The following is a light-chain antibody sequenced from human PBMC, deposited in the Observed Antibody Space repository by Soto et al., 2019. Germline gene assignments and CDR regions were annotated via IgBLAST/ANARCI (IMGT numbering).Light chain of an antibody. Sequence: DIQMTQSPSSLSASVGDRVTITCRASQGISNYIAWYQQKPGKVPKLLIYAASTLQSGVPSRFSGSGSGTDFSLTISSLQSQDVATYYCQKYNSAPPFTFGPGTKVDIK. J-gene: IGKJ3*01. CDR2: AAS. CDR1: QGISNY. CDR3: QKYNSAPPFT. V-gene: IGKV1-27*01.